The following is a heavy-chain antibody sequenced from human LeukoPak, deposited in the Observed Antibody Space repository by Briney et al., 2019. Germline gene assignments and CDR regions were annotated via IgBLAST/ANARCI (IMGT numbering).Heavy chain of an antibody. CDR3: ARCTTGRTFGSLREIKRSREIDY. V-gene: IGHV3-74*01. CDR2: INSDGINT. J-gene: IGHJ4*02. D-gene: IGHD1-1*01. Sequence: QSGGSLRLSCAASGFTFSNYWMHWVRQAPGKGLVWVSRINSDGINTSYADSVKGRFTISRDNAKNSLYLQMNSLRVEDTAVYYCARCTTGRTFGSLREIKRSREIDYWGQGTLVTVSS. CDR1: GFTFSNYW.